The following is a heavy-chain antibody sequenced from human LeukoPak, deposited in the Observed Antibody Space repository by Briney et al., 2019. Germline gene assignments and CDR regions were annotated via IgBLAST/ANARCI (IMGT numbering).Heavy chain of an antibody. V-gene: IGHV4-38-2*01. D-gene: IGHD6-25*01. CDR2: IYHTGST. J-gene: IGHJ4*02. CDR3: ARRGRNSSGWQDYL. CDR1: GYFISSGYY. Sequence: SETLSLTCAVSGYFISSGYYWGWIRQPPGKGLEWIANIYHTGSTNYNPSLSSRVTISIDTAKNQFSLKLTSVTAADTAVYYCARRGRNSSGWQDYLWGQGTLVTVSS.